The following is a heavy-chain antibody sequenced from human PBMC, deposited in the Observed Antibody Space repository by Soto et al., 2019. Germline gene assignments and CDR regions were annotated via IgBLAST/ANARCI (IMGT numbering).Heavy chain of an antibody. CDR3: ARYVEALDY. V-gene: IGHV3-11*01. Sequence: PGGSLRLSCAASGFTFSDYYMRWIRQAPGKWLEWLSYMSDSGSTIYYADSVRGRFTNSRYNAKNSLYLEMNNLSVEDSAMYYCARYVEALDYWGRGXLVTV. CDR2: MSDSGSTI. CDR1: GFTFSDYY. J-gene: IGHJ4*02. D-gene: IGHD1-1*01.